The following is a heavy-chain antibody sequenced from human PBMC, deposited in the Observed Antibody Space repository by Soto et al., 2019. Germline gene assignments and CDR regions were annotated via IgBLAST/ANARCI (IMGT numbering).Heavy chain of an antibody. V-gene: IGHV1-8*01. CDR3: ARTRLGGYDAFDI. Sequence: ASVKVSCKASGYSFTSHGINWVRQATGQGLEWMEWMNPNSGNTGYAQKFQGRVTMTRNTSISTAYMELSSLRSEDTAVYSCARTRLGGYDAFDIWGQGTMVTVSS. CDR1: GYSFTSHG. D-gene: IGHD5-12*01. J-gene: IGHJ3*02. CDR2: MNPNSGNT.